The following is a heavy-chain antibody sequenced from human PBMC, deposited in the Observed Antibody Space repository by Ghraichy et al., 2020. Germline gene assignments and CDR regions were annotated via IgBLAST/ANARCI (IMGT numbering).Heavy chain of an antibody. CDR1: GFTFSSHW. V-gene: IGHV3-7*03. J-gene: IGHJ6*02. CDR3: ARASGYGDYYYYYGMDV. CDR2: IKKEGSEK. D-gene: IGHD5-12*01. Sequence: GGSLRLSCAASGFTFSSHWMTWVRQAPGKGLEWVANIKKEGSEKYYVDSVKGRFTISRDNAKNSLYLQMNSLRAEDTAVYYCARASGYGDYYYYYGMDVWGQGTTVTVSS.